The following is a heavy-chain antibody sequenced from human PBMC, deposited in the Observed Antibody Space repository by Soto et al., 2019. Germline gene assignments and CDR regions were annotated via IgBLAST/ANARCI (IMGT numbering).Heavy chain of an antibody. V-gene: IGHV3-30-3*01. CDR1: GFSFSSYA. J-gene: IGHJ3*01. Sequence: PGGSLRLSCAASGFSFSSYAMHWVRQAPGKGLEWVAVISFAGTNTHYADSVKDRFTISRDNSKNTVYLHMVSLRPEDTSVYSCAREKRTGDSSRGSFGVWGQGTMVTVS. CDR3: AREKRTGDSSRGSFGV. CDR2: ISFAGTNT. D-gene: IGHD7-27*01.